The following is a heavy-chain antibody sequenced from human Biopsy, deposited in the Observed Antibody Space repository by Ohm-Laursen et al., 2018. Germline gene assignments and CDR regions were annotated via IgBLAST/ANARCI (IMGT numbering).Heavy chain of an antibody. J-gene: IGHJ4*02. Sequence: SETLSLTCSVSGGSISSSYWSWIRQPPGKVLEWIGYISYSGSTSYNPSLKSRVTISADTSKNQLSLTLSSLTAADTAVYFCAKQWSYYESFTQHYRGDFDYWGQGTLVIVSS. CDR1: GGSISSSY. D-gene: IGHD3-16*01. CDR2: ISYSGST. V-gene: IGHV4-59*08. CDR3: AKQWSYYESFTQHYRGDFDY.